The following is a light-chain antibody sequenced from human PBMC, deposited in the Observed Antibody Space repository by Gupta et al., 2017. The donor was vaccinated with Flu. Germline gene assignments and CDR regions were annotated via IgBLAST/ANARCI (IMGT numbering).Light chain of an antibody. CDR3: SSYTSSSAL. Sequence: QSALTQPASVSGSPGQSITISYTGTSSDIGGYNYVSWYQQHPGKAPKLMIYEVSNRPSGVSNRFSGSKSGNTASLTISGLQAEDEADYYCSSYTSSSALFGGGTKLTVL. V-gene: IGLV2-14*01. CDR1: SSDIGGYNY. J-gene: IGLJ2*01. CDR2: EVS.